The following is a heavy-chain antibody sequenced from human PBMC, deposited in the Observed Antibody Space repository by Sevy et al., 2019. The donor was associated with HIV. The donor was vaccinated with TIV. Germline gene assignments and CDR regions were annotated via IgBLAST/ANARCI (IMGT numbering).Heavy chain of an antibody. J-gene: IGHJ2*01. D-gene: IGHD3-3*01. CDR2: IRYDGSEK. CDR1: GFIFSGYA. CDR3: AKGGGPESVFLEWSPSEAESRYFDL. V-gene: IGHV3-30*02. Sequence: GGSLRLSCTASGFIFSGYAMHWVRQAPGKGLEWVAFIRYDGSEKYSADSVKGRFTISRDNQQNALYLQMKNLRPDDTAVYYWAKGGGPESVFLEWSPSEAESRYFDLWGRGTLVTVSS.